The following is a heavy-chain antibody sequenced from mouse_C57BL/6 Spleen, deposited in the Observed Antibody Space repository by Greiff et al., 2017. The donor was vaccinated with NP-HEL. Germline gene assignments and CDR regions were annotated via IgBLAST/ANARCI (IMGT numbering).Heavy chain of an antibody. V-gene: IGHV5-17*01. CDR1: GFTFSDYG. CDR3: ARPGYYYAMDY. CDR2: ISSGSSTI. J-gene: IGHJ4*01. Sequence: DVQLVESGGGLVKPGGSLKLSCAASGFTFSDYGMHWVRQAPEKGLEWVAYISSGSSTIYYADTVKGRFTISRDNAKNTLFLQMTSLRSEDTAMYYCARPGYYYAMDYWGQGTSVTVSS. D-gene: IGHD2-2*01.